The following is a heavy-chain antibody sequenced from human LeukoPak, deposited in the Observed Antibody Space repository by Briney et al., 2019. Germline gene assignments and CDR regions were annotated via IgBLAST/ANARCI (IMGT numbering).Heavy chain of an antibody. CDR2: ISYDGSNK. CDR3: AKKRALGEVEYSSSYFDY. J-gene: IGHJ4*02. Sequence: GSSLRLSCAASGLTFSSYGMHWVRKAPGKGLDWVAVISYDGSNKYYADSVKRRFTISRDNSKNTLYLQMNSLRAEDTAVYYCAKKRALGEVEYSSSYFDYWGQGTLVTVSS. CDR1: GLTFSSYG. D-gene: IGHD6-6*01. V-gene: IGHV3-30*18.